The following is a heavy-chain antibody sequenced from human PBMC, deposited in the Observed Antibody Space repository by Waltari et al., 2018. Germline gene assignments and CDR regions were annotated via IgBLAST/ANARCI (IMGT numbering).Heavy chain of an antibody. J-gene: IGHJ4*02. CDR3: ARARSYHYHQLDY. Sequence: QVQLQQWGAGLLKPSETLSLTCAVYGGSFSGYYWSWIRQPPGKGLEWIGEINHSGSTNYNPSLKSRVTISVDTSKNQFSLKLSSVTAADTAVYYCARARSYHYHQLDYWGQGTLVTVSS. CDR2: INHSGST. V-gene: IGHV4-34*01. CDR1: GGSFSGYY. D-gene: IGHD1-26*01.